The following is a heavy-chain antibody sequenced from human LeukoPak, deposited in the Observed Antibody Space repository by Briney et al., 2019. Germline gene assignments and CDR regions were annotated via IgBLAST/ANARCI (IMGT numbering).Heavy chain of an antibody. CDR3: ARTGGYYCGSATYYNPDY. J-gene: IGHJ4*02. CDR2: IYHRGTT. D-gene: IGHD3-10*01. CDR1: GYSISSGHY. V-gene: IGHV4-38-2*01. Sequence: SETLSLTCAVSGYSISSGHYWGWLRPPPGRGLEWIGSIYHRGTTYYNPSLTSRVTISVDTSKNQFSLKLSSVTAADTAVYYCARTGGYYCGSATYYNPDYWGRGTLVTVSS.